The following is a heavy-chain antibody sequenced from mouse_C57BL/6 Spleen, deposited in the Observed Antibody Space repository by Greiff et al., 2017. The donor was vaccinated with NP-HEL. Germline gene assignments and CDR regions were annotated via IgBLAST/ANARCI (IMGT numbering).Heavy chain of an antibody. Sequence: QVQLQQPGAELVKPGASVKMSCKASGYTFTSYWITWVKQRPGQGLEWIGDIYPGSGSTNYNEKFKSKATLTVDTSSSTAYMQLSSLTSEDAAVYYWARGGRKPWADVYAMDYWGQGTSVTVSS. D-gene: IGHD3-3*01. CDR3: ARGGRKPWADVYAMDY. CDR1: GYTFTSYW. V-gene: IGHV1-55*01. CDR2: IYPGSGST. J-gene: IGHJ4*01.